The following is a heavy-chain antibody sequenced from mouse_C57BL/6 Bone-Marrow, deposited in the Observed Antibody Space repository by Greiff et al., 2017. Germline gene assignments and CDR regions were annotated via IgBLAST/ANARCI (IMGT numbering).Heavy chain of an antibody. V-gene: IGHV14-4*01. CDR2: IDPENGDT. CDR3: TTSMVTTGDFDY. Sequence: VQLQQSGAELVRPGASVKLSCTASGFNIKDDYMHWVKQRPEQGLEWIGWIDPENGDTEYASKFQGKATVTADTSSNTAYLQLSSLTSEDTAVYYCTTSMVTTGDFDYWGQGTTLTVSS. J-gene: IGHJ2*01. D-gene: IGHD2-2*01. CDR1: GFNIKDDY.